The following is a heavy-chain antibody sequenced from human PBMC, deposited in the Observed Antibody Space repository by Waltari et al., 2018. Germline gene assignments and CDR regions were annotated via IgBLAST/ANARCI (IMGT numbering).Heavy chain of an antibody. CDR2: IYYSGST. CDR1: GGSISSYY. D-gene: IGHD2-15*01. CDR3: ARSLVAATDYYYYYYMDV. Sequence: QVQLQESGSGLVKPSETLSLTCSVTGGSISSYYWSWMRQPPGQGLEWIGYIYYSGSTNYNPSLKSRVTISVDTSKNQFSLKLSSVTAADTAVYYCARSLVAATDYYYYYYMDVWGKGTTVTVSS. V-gene: IGHV4-59*01. J-gene: IGHJ6*03.